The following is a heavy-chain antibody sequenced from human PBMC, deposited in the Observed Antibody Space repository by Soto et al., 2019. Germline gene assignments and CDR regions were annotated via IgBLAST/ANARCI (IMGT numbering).Heavy chain of an antibody. Sequence: PGGSLSLSCAASGFTFSNAWMSWVRQAPGKGLEWVGRIKSKTDGGTTDYAAPVKGRFTISRDDSKNTLYLQMNSLKTEDTAVYYCTTRKGLYYYYYGMDVWGQGTTVTVSS. J-gene: IGHJ6*02. CDR3: TTRKGLYYYYYGMDV. V-gene: IGHV3-15*01. CDR1: GFTFSNAW. CDR2: IKSKTDGGTT.